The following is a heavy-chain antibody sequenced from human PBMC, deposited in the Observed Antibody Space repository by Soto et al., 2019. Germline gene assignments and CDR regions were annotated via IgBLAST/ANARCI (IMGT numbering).Heavy chain of an antibody. Sequence: PGGSLRLSCAASGFTFSSYAMHWVRQAPGKGLEYVSAISSNGGSTYYANSVKGRFTISRDNSKNTLYLQMGSRRAEDMAVYYCARARAAADSNWFAPWGRGSRGTVSS. CDR3: ARARAAADSNWFAP. D-gene: IGHD6-13*01. J-gene: IGHJ5*02. CDR1: GFTFSSYA. V-gene: IGHV3-64*01. CDR2: ISSNGGST.